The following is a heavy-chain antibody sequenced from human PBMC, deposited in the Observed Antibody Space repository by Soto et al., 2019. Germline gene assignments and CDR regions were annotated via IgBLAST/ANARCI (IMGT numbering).Heavy chain of an antibody. Sequence: EVQLVETGGDLIQPGGSLRLSCAASGFTVSSSYMSWVRQAPGKGLEWVSGIYSGDSTYYADSVKGRFTVSRDNSKNALYLQMNFLRPEGTAVKGRFTVSRDNSKNALYLQMNFLRPEDTAVYYCARDGLGGWLGAFDIWGQGTMVTVSS. CDR2: IYSGDST. CDR1: GFTVSSSY. V-gene: IGHV3-53*02. J-gene: IGHJ3*02. D-gene: IGHD3-10*01. CDR3: FTVSRDNSKNALYLQMNFLRPEDTAVYYCARDGLGGWLGAFDI.